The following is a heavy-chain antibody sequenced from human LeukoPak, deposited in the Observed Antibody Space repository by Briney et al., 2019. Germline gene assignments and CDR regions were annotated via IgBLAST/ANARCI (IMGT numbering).Heavy chain of an antibody. J-gene: IGHJ4*02. V-gene: IGHV4-34*01. CDR2: IYYSGNT. CDR1: GGSFSGYY. D-gene: IGHD3-10*01. CDR3: ARDRLLWFGELDF. Sequence: SETLSLTCAVYGGSFSGYYWGWIRQPPGKGLEWIGSIYYSGNTYYNPSLKSRVTISVDMSKNQISLKLSSVTAADTAVYYCARDRLLWFGELDFWGQGTLVIVSS.